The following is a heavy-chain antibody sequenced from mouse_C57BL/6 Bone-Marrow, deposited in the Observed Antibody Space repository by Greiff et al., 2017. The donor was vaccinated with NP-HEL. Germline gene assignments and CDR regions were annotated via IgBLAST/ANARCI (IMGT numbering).Heavy chain of an antibody. D-gene: IGHD1-1*01. V-gene: IGHV1-4*01. Sequence: QVQLKQSGAELARPGASVKMSCKASGYTFTSYTMHWVKQRPGQGLEWIGYINPSSGYTKYNQKFKDKATLTADKSSSTAYMQLSSLTSEDSAVYYCASYGSSYFDYWGQGTTLTVSS. CDR3: ASYGSSYFDY. CDR1: GYTFTSYT. J-gene: IGHJ2*01. CDR2: INPSSGYT.